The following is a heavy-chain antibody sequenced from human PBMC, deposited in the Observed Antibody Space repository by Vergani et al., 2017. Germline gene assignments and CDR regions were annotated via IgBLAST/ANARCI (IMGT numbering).Heavy chain of an antibody. CDR2: INDNSAII. Sequence: EVQLVESGGGLVQPGRSLRLSCAAPGFNFDNYDMHWVRQAPGKGPEWVSGINDNSAIIIYADSVRGRFTISRDNAKKSLYLQMNSLKTDDKALYYCTARRTGRDLFDVWGRGTLVTVSS. V-gene: IGHV3-9*01. J-gene: IGHJ3*01. D-gene: IGHD1-14*01. CDR3: TARRTGRDLFDV. CDR1: GFNFDNYD.